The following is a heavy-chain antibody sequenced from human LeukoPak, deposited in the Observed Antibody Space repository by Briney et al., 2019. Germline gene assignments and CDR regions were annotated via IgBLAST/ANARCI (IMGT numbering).Heavy chain of an antibody. CDR3: ARDTEIVTGAFDI. CDR2: IIPIFGTA. V-gene: IGHV1-69*05. CDR1: GGTFSSYA. J-gene: IGHJ3*02. Sequence: SVKVSCKASGGTFSSYAISWVRQAPGQGLEWMGGIIPIFGTANYAQKFQGRVTVTTDESTSTAYMELSSLRSEDTAVYYCARDTEIVTGAFDIWGQGTMVTVSS. D-gene: IGHD3-22*01.